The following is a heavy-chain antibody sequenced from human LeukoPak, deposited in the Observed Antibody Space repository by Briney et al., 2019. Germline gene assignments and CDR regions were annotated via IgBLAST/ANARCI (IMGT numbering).Heavy chain of an antibody. CDR3: AKDLSGYDFGLLDY. CDR1: GFTFSGSA. D-gene: IGHD5-12*01. CDR2: ISGSGGST. V-gene: IGHV3-23*01. Sequence: GGSLRLSCAASGFTFSGSAMHWVRQASGKGLEWVSAISGSGGSTYYADSVKGRFTISRDNSKNTLYLQMNSLRAEDTAVYYCAKDLSGYDFGLLDYWGQGTLVTVSS. J-gene: IGHJ4*02.